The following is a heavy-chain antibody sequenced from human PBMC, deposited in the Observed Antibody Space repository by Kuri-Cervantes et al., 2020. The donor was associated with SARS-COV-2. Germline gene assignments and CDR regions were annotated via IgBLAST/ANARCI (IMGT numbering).Heavy chain of an antibody. CDR3: ARDFPLEYGVFDY. CDR1: GYTFTSYD. CDR2: IIPIIGTP. Sequence: SVKVSCKASGYTFTSYDINWVRQATGQGHEWMGGIIPIIGTPNYAQKFQGRVTITADKSTSTAYMELSSLRSEDTAVYYCARDFPLEYGVFDYWGQGTLVTVSS. D-gene: IGHD2/OR15-2a*01. V-gene: IGHV1-69*06. J-gene: IGHJ4*02.